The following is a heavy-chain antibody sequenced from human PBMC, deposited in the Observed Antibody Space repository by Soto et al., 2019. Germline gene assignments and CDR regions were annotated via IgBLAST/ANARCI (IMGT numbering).Heavy chain of an antibody. J-gene: IGHJ5*02. CDR2: INSDGSST. CDR1: GFTFSSYW. Sequence: GGSLRLSCAASGFTFSSYWMHWVRQAPGKGLVWVSRINSDGSSTSYADSVKGRFTISRDNAKNTLYLQMNSLRAEDTAVYYCARGMAIFGVVLAWGQGTLVTVSS. CDR3: ARGMAIFGVVLA. V-gene: IGHV3-74*01. D-gene: IGHD3-3*01.